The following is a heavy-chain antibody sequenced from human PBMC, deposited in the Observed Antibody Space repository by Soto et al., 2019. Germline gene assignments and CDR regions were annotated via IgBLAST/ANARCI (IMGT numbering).Heavy chain of an antibody. CDR3: TTDVRTTVTLDV. CDR1: GFTFSNAC. D-gene: IGHD4-17*01. CDR2: IKSKTDGGTT. J-gene: IGHJ6*02. V-gene: IGHV3-15*07. Sequence: PGGSLKLSCAASGFTFSNACMNWVRQAPGKGLEWVGRIKSKTDGGTTDYAAPVKGRFTISRDDSKNTLYLQMNSLKTEDTAVYYCTTDVRTTVTLDVWGQGTTVTVSS.